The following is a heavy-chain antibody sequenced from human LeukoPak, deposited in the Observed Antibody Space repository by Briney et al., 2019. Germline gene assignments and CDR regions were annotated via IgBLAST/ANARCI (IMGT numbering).Heavy chain of an antibody. V-gene: IGHV1-69*05. CDR2: IIPIIGTA. D-gene: IGHD2-2*01. Sequence: ASVKVSCKASGYTFTSYGISWVRQAPGQGLEWMGGIIPIIGTANYAQKFQGRVTITTDESTSTAYMELSSLRSEDTAVYYCAVGYCSSTSCYNWFDPWGQGTLVTVSS. J-gene: IGHJ5*02. CDR1: GYTFTSYG. CDR3: AVGYCSSTSCYNWFDP.